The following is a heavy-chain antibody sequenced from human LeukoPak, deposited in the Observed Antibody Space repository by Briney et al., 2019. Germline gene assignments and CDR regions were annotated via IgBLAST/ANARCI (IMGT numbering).Heavy chain of an antibody. CDR1: GFTFSSYS. J-gene: IGHJ4*02. CDR2: INSDGSST. V-gene: IGHV3-74*01. D-gene: IGHD6-19*01. CDR3: ARDRGSGWYYFDY. Sequence: GGSLRLSCAASGFTFSSYSMNWVRQAPGKGLVWVSRINSDGSSTTYADSVKGRFTISRDNAKNTLYLQMNSLRAEDTAVYYCARDRGSGWYYFDYWGQGTLVTVSS.